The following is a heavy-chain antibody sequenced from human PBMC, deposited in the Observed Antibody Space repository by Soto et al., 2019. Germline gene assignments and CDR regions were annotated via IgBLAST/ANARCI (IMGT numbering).Heavy chain of an antibody. V-gene: IGHV1-2*02. CDR1: GYTFTGYY. CDR3: ARDPSNTSGWHTTFDH. Sequence: QVQLVQSGTEVKKPGASVKVSCKTSGYTFTGYYIHWVRQAPGQRLEWMGWINPNSGGTNHAQGLQGRVTMTKDTSTSTAYLELRSLRSDDTAVYFCARDPSNTSGWHTTFDHWGQGTLVTVSS. CDR2: INPNSGGT. D-gene: IGHD6-19*01. J-gene: IGHJ4*02.